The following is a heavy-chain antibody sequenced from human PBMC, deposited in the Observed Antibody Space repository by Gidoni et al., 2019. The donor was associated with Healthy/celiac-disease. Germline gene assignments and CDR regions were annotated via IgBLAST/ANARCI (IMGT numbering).Heavy chain of an antibody. CDR3: ARLYYYYDSSGLWGFDY. Sequence: EVQLVESGGGLVQPGGSLRLSCAASGFTFSSYWMSWVRQAPGKGLEWVANIKQDGSEKYCVDSVKGRFTISRDNAKNSLYLQMNSLRAEDTAVYYCARLYYYYDSSGLWGFDYWGQGTLVTVSS. V-gene: IGHV3-7*01. CDR1: GFTFSSYW. CDR2: IKQDGSEK. D-gene: IGHD3-22*01. J-gene: IGHJ4*02.